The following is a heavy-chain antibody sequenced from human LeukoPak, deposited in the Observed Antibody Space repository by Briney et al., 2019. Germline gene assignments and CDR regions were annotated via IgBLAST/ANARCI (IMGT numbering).Heavy chain of an antibody. J-gene: IGHJ6*02. CDR3: ARDWAAPPNDYYSPGMDV. Sequence: GGSLRLSCAASGFTFSSYWMSWVRQAPGKGLEWVANIKQDSSEKYYVDSVKGRFTISRDNAKNSLYLQMNSLRAEDTAVYSCARDWAAPPNDYYSPGMDVWGQGTTVTVSS. V-gene: IGHV3-7*03. CDR2: IKQDSSEK. D-gene: IGHD6-6*01. CDR1: GFTFSSYW.